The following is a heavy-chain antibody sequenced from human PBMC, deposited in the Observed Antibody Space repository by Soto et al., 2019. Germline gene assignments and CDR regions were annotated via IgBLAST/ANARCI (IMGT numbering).Heavy chain of an antibody. D-gene: IGHD6-19*01. CDR1: GGSISSGGYY. CDR3: ARSFGWYAVDS. V-gene: IGHV4-31*03. CDR2: MSHGGST. J-gene: IGHJ4*02. Sequence: PSETLSLTCTVSGGSISSGGYYWSWIRQHPGKGLEWLGDMSHGGSTNHNPSLKSRVTILLDNSKNQFSLSLSLVTAADAATYYCARSFGWYAVDSWGQGILVTVSS.